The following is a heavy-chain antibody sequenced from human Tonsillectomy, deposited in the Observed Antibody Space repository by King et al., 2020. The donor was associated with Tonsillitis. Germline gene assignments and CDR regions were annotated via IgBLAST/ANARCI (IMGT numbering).Heavy chain of an antibody. CDR2: IYYSGNT. J-gene: IGHJ5*02. V-gene: IGHV4-59*08. CDR3: ARQASPDSSGWFFDP. CDR1: GGSISTYY. D-gene: IGHD6-19*01. Sequence: VQLQESGPGLVKPSETLSLTCTVSGGSISTYYWSWIRQPPGKGLELIGYIYYSGNTNYNPSLKSRVTMSLDTSKKQFSLKLNSVTAADTAVYYCARQASPDSSGWFFDPWGRGTLVTVSS.